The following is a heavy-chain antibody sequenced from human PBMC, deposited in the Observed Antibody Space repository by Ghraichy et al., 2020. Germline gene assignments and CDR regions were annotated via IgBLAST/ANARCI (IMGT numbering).Heavy chain of an antibody. CDR2: ISSSSSYI. V-gene: IGHV3-21*01. CDR3: ARDYYDSSGYYFDYGMDV. J-gene: IGHJ6*02. CDR1: GFTFSSYS. Sequence: GESLNISCAASGFTFSSYSMNWVRQAPGKGLEWVSSISSSSSYIYYADSVKGRFTISRDNAKNSLYLQMNSLRAEDTAVYYCARDYYDSSGYYFDYGMDVWGQGTTVTVSS. D-gene: IGHD3-22*01.